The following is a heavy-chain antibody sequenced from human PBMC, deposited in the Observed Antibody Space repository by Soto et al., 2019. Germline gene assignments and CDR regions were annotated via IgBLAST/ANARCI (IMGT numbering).Heavy chain of an antibody. V-gene: IGHV3-74*01. D-gene: IGHD2-2*01. J-gene: IGHJ3*02. CDR3: AECCSSTVDI. Sequence: GGSLRLSCAASGFTFSSYWMHWVRQAPGKGLVWVSRINSDGSSTSYEDSVKGRFTISRDNAKNTLYLQMNSLRAEDTAVYYCAECCSSTVDIWGQGTIVTRLL. CDR2: INSDGSST. CDR1: GFTFSSYW.